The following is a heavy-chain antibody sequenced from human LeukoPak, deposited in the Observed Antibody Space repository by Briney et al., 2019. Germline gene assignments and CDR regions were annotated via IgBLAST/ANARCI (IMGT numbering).Heavy chain of an antibody. D-gene: IGHD3-3*01. CDR1: GYTFTSYG. CDR3: ARNIRAQIFGVVGAEFDY. Sequence: ASVKVSCKASGYTFTSYGISWVRQAPGQGLEWMGWISAYNGNTNYAQKLQGRVTMTTDTSTSTAYMELRSLRSDDTAVYYCARNIRAQIFGVVGAEFDYWGQGTLVTVSS. CDR2: ISAYNGNT. V-gene: IGHV1-18*01. J-gene: IGHJ4*02.